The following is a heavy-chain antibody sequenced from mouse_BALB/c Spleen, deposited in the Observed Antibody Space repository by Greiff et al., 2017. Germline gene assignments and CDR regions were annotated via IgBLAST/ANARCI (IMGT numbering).Heavy chain of an antibody. D-gene: IGHD2-13*01. V-gene: IGHV1S81*02. CDR3: AREGLH. CDR2: INPSNGRT. J-gene: IGHJ2*01. CDR1: GYTFTSYW. Sequence: VQLQQSGAELVKPGASVKLSCKASGYTFTSYWMHWVKQRPGQGLEWIGEINPSNGRTNYNEKFKSKATLTVDKSSSTAYMQLSSLTSEDSAVYYCAREGLHWGQGTTLTVSS.